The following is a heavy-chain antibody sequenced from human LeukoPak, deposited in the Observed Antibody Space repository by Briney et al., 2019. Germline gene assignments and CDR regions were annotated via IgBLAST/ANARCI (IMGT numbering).Heavy chain of an antibody. Sequence: PGGSLRLSCAGSGFTFSTYEMNWVRQAPGKGLEWVSYISSSGSTIYYADSVKGRFTVSRDNAKNSLYLQMNSLRVEDTAVYYCARDSPILRGVTGYWGQGTLVIVSS. J-gene: IGHJ4*02. CDR2: ISSSGSTI. D-gene: IGHD3-10*01. CDR3: ARDSPILRGVTGY. V-gene: IGHV3-48*03. CDR1: GFTFSTYE.